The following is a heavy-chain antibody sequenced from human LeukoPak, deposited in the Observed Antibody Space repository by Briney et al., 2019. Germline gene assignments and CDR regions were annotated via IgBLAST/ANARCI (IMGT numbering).Heavy chain of an antibody. Sequence: GGSLRLSCAASGFTFSSYSMNWVRQAPGKGLEWVSSISGSGGSTYYADSVKGRFTISRDNSKNTLYLQMNSLRAEDTAVYYCAKESTGLADIFDYWGQGTLVTVSS. CDR3: AKESTGLADIFDY. V-gene: IGHV3-23*01. J-gene: IGHJ4*02. D-gene: IGHD3-9*01. CDR2: ISGSGGST. CDR1: GFTFSSYS.